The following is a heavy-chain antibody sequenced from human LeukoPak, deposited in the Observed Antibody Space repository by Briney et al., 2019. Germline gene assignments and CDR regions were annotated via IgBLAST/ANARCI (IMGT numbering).Heavy chain of an antibody. CDR3: ARGSYYDFWSGYQYYYYGMDV. D-gene: IGHD3-3*01. V-gene: IGHV3-13*01. CDR2: IGTAGDT. J-gene: IGHJ6*02. CDR1: GFTFTSYS. Sequence: GGSLRLSCAASGFTFTSYSMSWVRQATGKGLEWVSAIGTAGDTYYPGSVKGRFTISRENAKNSLYLQVNSLRAGDTAVYYCARGSYYDFWSGYQYYYYGMDVWGQGTTVTVSS.